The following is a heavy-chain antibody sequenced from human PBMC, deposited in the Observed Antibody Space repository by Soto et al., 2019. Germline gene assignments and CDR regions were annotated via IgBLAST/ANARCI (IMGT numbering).Heavy chain of an antibody. CDR3: ARGPCYYESSGFDY. V-gene: IGHV3-23*01. J-gene: IGHJ4*01. CDR2: IAVSGGTA. Sequence: SGGSLRLSCAASGFTFTSYVMGWVRQAPGKGLEWVSDIAVSGGTAYHAESVKGRLTISRDNSKNTLYLQMNSLRAEDTAVYYCARGPCYYESSGFDYWGHGTLVTVSS. D-gene: IGHD3-22*01. CDR1: GFTFTSYV.